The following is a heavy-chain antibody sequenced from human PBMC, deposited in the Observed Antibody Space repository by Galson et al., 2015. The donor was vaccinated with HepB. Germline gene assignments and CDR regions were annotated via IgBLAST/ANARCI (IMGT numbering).Heavy chain of an antibody. V-gene: IGHV3-30*18. CDR3: AKDEGDGYNHLFDY. D-gene: IGHD5-24*01. J-gene: IGHJ4*02. CDR2: ISYDGSNK. Sequence: SLRLSCAASGFTFSSYGMHWVRQAPGKGLEWVAVISYDGSNKYYADSVKGRFTISRDNSKNTLYLQMNSLRAEDTAVYYCAKDEGDGYNHLFDYWGQGTLVTVSS. CDR1: GFTFSSYG.